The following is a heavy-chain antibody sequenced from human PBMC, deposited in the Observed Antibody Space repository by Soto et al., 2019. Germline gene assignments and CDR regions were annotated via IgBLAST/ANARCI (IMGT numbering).Heavy chain of an antibody. V-gene: IGHV4-59*01. J-gene: IGHJ6*02. CDR1: GGAISSYY. CDR2: IHDSGST. D-gene: IGHD3-10*01. Sequence: PSETLSLTCTVSGGAISSYYWTWIRQPPGKGLEWIGYIHDSGSTSYNPSLKSRVPLSLDTSKNQFSLKVSSVTTADTAVYYCAKEGRSSFRFREYYYGMDVWGQGTTVTVSS. CDR3: AKEGRSSFRFREYYYGMDV.